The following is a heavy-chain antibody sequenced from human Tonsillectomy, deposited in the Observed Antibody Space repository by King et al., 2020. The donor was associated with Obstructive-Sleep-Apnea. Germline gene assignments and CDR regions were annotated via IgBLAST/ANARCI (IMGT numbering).Heavy chain of an antibody. CDR1: GVTFSSYG. D-gene: IGHD5-12*01. Sequence: VQLVESGGGVVQPGGSLRLSCAASGVTFSSYGMHWVRQAPGKGLEWVALIRYDGSNKYYADSVKGRFTISRDNSKNTLYLQMNSLRAEDTAVYYCAKVLSAFGLVAYYYYYGMDVWGQGATVTVSS. V-gene: IGHV3-30*02. J-gene: IGHJ6*02. CDR2: IRYDGSNK. CDR3: AKVLSAFGLVAYYYYYGMDV.